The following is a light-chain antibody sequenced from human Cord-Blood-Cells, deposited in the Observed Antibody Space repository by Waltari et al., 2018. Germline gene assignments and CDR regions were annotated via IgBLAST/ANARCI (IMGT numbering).Light chain of an antibody. CDR2: DGS. J-gene: IGLJ3*02. CDR1: SSDGGVYNY. Sequence: QSALTQPPSVSGSPGQSIPLSCTETSSDGGVYNYVSWYQQHPGKAPKLMIYDGSKRPSGVSNRFSGSKSGNTASLTISGLQAEDEADYYCSSYTGSSTSVFGGGTKLTVL. V-gene: IGLV2-14*03. CDR3: SSYTGSSTSV.